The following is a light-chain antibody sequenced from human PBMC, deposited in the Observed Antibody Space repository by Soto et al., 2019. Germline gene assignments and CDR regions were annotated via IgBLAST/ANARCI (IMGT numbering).Light chain of an antibody. J-gene: IGLJ1*01. V-gene: IGLV2-8*01. CDR2: EVT. Sequence: QSALTQPPSASGSPGQSVTISCTGTSSDVGRYNYVSWYQQHPGKATKLMIYEVTKRPSGVPDRFSGAKSGTTASLTVSGLHAEDEADYYRSSYAASDLYVFGTGTKVTVL. CDR1: SSDVGRYNY. CDR3: SSYAASDLYV.